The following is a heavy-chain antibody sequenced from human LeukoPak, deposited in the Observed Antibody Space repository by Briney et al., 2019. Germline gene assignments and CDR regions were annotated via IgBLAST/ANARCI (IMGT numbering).Heavy chain of an antibody. D-gene: IGHD1-1*01. CDR3: AHSSTGRDAFDI. Sequence: SETLSLTCSVSGVSISVYNYYWGWIRQPPREGLEWIGNIYYSGTTYYSPSLESRLTISVDTSKNQFSLKLSSVTAADTAVYYCAHSSTGRDAFDIRGRGTMVTVSS. CDR1: GVSISVYNYY. V-gene: IGHV4-39*07. CDR2: IYYSGTT. J-gene: IGHJ3*02.